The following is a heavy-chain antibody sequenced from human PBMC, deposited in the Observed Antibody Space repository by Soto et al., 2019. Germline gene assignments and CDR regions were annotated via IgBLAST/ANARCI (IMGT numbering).Heavy chain of an antibody. CDR3: AREDNGSGTRYYYYGMDV. CDR2: IGTAGDT. J-gene: IGHJ6*02. CDR1: GFTFSSYD. V-gene: IGHV3-13*01. Sequence: GGSLRLSCAASGFTFSSYDMHWVRQATGKGLEWVSAIGTAGDTYYPGSVKGRFTISRENAKNSLYLQMNSLRAEDTAVYYCAREDNGSGTRYYYYGMDVWGQGTTVTVSS. D-gene: IGHD1-20*01.